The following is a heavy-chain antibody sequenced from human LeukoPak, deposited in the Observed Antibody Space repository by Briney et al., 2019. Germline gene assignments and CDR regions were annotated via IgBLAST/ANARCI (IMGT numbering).Heavy chain of an antibody. CDR3: VRGDQEASEPAFDY. CDR2: ISSGGSTI. Sequence: GGSRRLSCAASGFTFSSYSMNWVRQAPGKGLEWVSYISSGGSTIYYADSVRGRFTISRDTARNSLYLEMNSLRDEDTAMYYCVRGDQEASEPAFDYWGQGTLVTVSS. D-gene: IGHD1-14*01. CDR1: GFTFSSYS. J-gene: IGHJ4*02. V-gene: IGHV3-48*02.